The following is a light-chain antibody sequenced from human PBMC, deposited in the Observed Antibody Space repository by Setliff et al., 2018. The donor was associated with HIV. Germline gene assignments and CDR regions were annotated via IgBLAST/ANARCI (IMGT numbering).Light chain of an antibody. CDR3: SSYTNITTRV. CDR2: EVS. J-gene: IGLJ1*01. V-gene: IGLV2-14*01. Sequence: SALTQPASVSGSPGQSITISCTGSNSDIGSYNFVSWYQHHPGKAPKLMIYEVSNRPSGVSSRFSASKSGNTASLTISGLQTEDEADYYCSSYTNITTRVFGTGTK. CDR1: NSDIGSYNF.